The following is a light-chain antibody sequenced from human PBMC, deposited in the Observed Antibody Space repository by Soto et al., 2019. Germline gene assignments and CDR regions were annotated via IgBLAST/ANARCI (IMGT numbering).Light chain of an antibody. V-gene: IGKV1-5*03. Sequence: DIQMTQSPSTLSASVGDRVTITCRASQSIDTWLAWHQQKPGKAPKLLISKASSLESGVPPRFSGSGSGTEFTLTITSLQPEDFATYYCQQYNSYSPGYTFGQGTKVDIK. CDR2: KAS. CDR3: QQYNSYSPGYT. J-gene: IGKJ2*01. CDR1: QSIDTW.